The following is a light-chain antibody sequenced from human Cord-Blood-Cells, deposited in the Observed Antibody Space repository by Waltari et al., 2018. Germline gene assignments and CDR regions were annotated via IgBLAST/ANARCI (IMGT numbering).Light chain of an antibody. J-gene: IGLJ2*01. Sequence: SYALTQPPSVSVSLGQMARIPCSGEALPNKYAYWYQQKPGQFPVLVIYKDSERPSGIPERFSGSSSGTIVTLTISGVQAEDEADYYCLSADSSGTYVVFGGGTKLTVL. CDR1: ALPNKY. V-gene: IGLV3-16*01. CDR3: LSADSSGTYVV. CDR2: KDS.